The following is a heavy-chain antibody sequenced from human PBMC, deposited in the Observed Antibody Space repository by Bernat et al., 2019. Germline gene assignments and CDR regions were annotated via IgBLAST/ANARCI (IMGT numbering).Heavy chain of an antibody. D-gene: IGHD3-9*01. J-gene: IGHJ4*02. CDR1: GFTFSSYA. V-gene: IGHV3-23*01. Sequence: EVQLLESGGGLVQPGGSLRLSCAASGFTFSSYAMSWVRQAPGKGLEWVSAISGSGGSTYYADSVKGRFTISRDNSKNTLYLQMNSLRAEDTAVYYCAKTGYYDILIGPFVDYWGQGTLVTVSS. CDR3: AKTGYYDILIGPFVDY. CDR2: ISGSGGST.